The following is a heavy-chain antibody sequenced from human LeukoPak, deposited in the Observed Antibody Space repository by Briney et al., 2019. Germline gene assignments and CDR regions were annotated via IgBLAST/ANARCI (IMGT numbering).Heavy chain of an antibody. CDR1: GGSISSGDYY. J-gene: IGHJ5*02. D-gene: IGHD3-3*01. CDR3: ARERLTIFGVVINWFDP. V-gene: IGHV4-30-4*01. Sequence: SETLSLTRTVSGGSISSGDYYWSWIRQPPGKGLEWIGYIYYSGSTYYNPSLKSRVTISVDTSKNQFSLKLSSVTAADTAVYYCARERLTIFGVVINWFDPWGQGTLVTVSS. CDR2: IYYSGST.